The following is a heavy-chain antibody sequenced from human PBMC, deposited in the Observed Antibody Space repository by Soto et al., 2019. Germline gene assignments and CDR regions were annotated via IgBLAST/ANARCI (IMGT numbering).Heavy chain of an antibody. Sequence: QVQLVQSGAEVKKPGSSVKVSCKASGGTFSSYAISWVRQAPGQGLEWMGGIIPIFGTANYAQKFQGRVTITADESTSTAYMERSSLRYEDTAVYYCARDAEYCSGGSCYSIDYWGQGTLVTVSS. CDR2: IIPIFGTA. CDR1: GGTFSSYA. CDR3: ARDAEYCSGGSCYSIDY. D-gene: IGHD2-15*01. J-gene: IGHJ4*02. V-gene: IGHV1-69*12.